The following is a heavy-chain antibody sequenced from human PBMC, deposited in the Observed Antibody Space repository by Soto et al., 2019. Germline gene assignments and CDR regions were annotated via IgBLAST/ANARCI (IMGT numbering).Heavy chain of an antibody. J-gene: IGHJ4*02. V-gene: IGHV3-7*03. CDR2: IRQDGGKK. CDR1: GFTFSSYG. CDR3: ARHHSGRYYFDY. D-gene: IGHD1-26*01. Sequence: GGSLRLSCAASGFTFSSYGMHWVRQAPGKGLEWVANIRQDGGKKNFVDSVKGRFTISRDNAKNTLYLQMNSLRAEDTAVYYCARHHSGRYYFDYCGVGTLVTVSS.